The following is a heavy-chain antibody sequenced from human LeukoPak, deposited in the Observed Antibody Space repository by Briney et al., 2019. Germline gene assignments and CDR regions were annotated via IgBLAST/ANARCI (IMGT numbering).Heavy chain of an antibody. CDR2: IHGVDGRT. J-gene: IGHJ3*01. CDR3: ARESTVGPIQTDAFDF. V-gene: IGHV3-74*01. CDR1: GFTFSTYW. Sequence: GGSLRLSCAGSGFTFSTYWVHWVRQAPGKGLVWVSRIHGVDGRTSYADSVKGRFTISRDNAKNTVYLQMNNLRAEDTALYYCARESTVGPIQTDAFDFWGQGTMVTVSS. D-gene: IGHD1-26*01.